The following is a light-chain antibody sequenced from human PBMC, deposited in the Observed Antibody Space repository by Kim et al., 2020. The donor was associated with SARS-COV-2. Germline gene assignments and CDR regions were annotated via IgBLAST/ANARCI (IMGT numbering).Light chain of an antibody. J-gene: IGKJ2*01. CDR1: QSVRSSS. CDR3: QQYAYSPVT. CDR2: GSS. V-gene: IGKV3-20*01. Sequence: EIVLTQSPGTLSLSPGDRVTLSCRASQSVRSSSLAWYQQRPGQSPRLFIHGSSTRATGVPDRFSGSGSGTDFTLSISGLEPEDSAVYFCQQYAYSPVTLGRGTKLEI.